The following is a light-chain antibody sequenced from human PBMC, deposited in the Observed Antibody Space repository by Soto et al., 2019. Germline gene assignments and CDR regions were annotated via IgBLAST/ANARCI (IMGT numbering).Light chain of an antibody. J-gene: IGLJ1*01. CDR2: SVS. Sequence: QSVLTQPASVSGSPVQSIPISCTGTSSDVGGYNYVSWYQHHPGKAPKLMISSVSSRPSGVSNRFSGSKSGNTASLTISGLQPEDEADYYCSSYTSSDTYVFGTGTKVTVL. CDR1: SSDVGGYNY. CDR3: SSYTSSDTYV. V-gene: IGLV2-14*03.